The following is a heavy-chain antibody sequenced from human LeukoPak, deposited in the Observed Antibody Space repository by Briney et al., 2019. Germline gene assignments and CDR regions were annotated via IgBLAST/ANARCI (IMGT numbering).Heavy chain of an antibody. Sequence: PSETLSLACAVYGGSFSGYYWSWIRQPPGKGLEWIGEINHRGSTNYNPSLKSRVTISVDTSKNQFSLKLSSVTAADTAVYYCARGFYHYDYVWGSYRYTGGTDYWGQGTLVTVSS. CDR2: INHRGST. V-gene: IGHV4-34*01. J-gene: IGHJ4*02. CDR3: ARGFYHYDYVWGSYRYTGGTDY. CDR1: GGSFSGYY. D-gene: IGHD3-16*02.